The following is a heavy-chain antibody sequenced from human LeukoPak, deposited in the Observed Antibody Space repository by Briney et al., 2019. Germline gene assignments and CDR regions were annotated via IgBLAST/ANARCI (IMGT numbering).Heavy chain of an antibody. Sequence: SVKVSCKASGGTFSSYAISWVRQAPGQGLEWMGGIIPIFGTGNYAQKFQGRVTITADESTSTAYMELSSLRSEDTAVYYCARGHYYDSSGQETYWGQGTLVTVSS. CDR3: ARGHYYDSSGQETY. J-gene: IGHJ4*02. V-gene: IGHV1-69*13. CDR2: IIPIFGTG. CDR1: GGTFSSYA. D-gene: IGHD3-22*01.